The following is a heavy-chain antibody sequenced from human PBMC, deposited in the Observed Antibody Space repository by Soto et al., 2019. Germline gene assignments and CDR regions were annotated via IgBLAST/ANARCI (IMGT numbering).Heavy chain of an antibody. Sequence: PGGSLRLSCAASEFTFSSYWMSWVRQAPGRGLEWVANIKQGGSEKYYVDSVKGRFTISRDNSKNTLYLQMKSLRAEDTAVYYCAKDLQGYCSSTSCYAKYNYYGMDVWGQGTTVTVSS. V-gene: IGHV3-7*01. D-gene: IGHD2-2*01. CDR3: AKDLQGYCSSTSCYAKYNYYGMDV. CDR2: IKQGGSEK. CDR1: EFTFSSYW. J-gene: IGHJ6*02.